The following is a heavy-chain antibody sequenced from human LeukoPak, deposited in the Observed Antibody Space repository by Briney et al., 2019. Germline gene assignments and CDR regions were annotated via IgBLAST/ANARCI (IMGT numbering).Heavy chain of an antibody. Sequence: SETLSLTCTVSGGSISSGDYYWSWIRQPPGKGLEWIGYIYYSGSTYYNPSLKSRVTISVDTSKNQFSLKLSSVTAADTAVYYCARDSSLGSSSFPFDYWGQGTLVTVST. D-gene: IGHD6-13*01. J-gene: IGHJ4*02. V-gene: IGHV4-30-4*08. CDR3: ARDSSLGSSSFPFDY. CDR2: IYYSGST. CDR1: GGSISSGDYY.